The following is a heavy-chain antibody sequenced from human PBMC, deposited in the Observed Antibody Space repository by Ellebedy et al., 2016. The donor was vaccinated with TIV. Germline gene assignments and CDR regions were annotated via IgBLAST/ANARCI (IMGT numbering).Heavy chain of an antibody. CDR2: ISGSGGST. CDR3: AKDKGYGALTSCLDY. CDR1: GFTFSSYA. J-gene: IGHJ4*02. Sequence: GESLKISXAASGFTFSSYAMSWVRQAPGKGLEWVSAISGSGGSTYYADSVKGRFTISRDNSKNTLYLQMNSLRAEDTAVYYCAKDKGYGALTSCLDYWGQGTLVTVSS. V-gene: IGHV3-23*01. D-gene: IGHD2-2*01.